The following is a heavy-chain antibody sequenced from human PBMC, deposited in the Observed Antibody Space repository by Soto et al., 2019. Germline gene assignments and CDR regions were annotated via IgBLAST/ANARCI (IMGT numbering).Heavy chain of an antibody. CDR3: ERSKQWLDTRGGLDN. Sequence: PGWCLRLSCAASGFTFSSYGMPWVRKAQGKGLEWVSVIYSGGSTYYADSVKGRFTISRDNSKNTLYLQMNSLRAEDTAVYYCERSKQWLDTRGGLDNWGQGTLVTVSS. D-gene: IGHD6-19*01. CDR2: IYSGGST. J-gene: IGHJ4*02. CDR1: GFTFSSYG. V-gene: IGHV3-53*01.